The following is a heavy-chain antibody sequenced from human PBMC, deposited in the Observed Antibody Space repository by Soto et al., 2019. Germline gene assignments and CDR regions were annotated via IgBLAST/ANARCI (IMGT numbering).Heavy chain of an antibody. D-gene: IGHD3-22*01. CDR2: IYPGDSDT. V-gene: IGHV5-51*01. CDR3: ARGYYDSSGYAGAFDI. CDR1: GYSFTSYW. J-gene: IGHJ3*02. Sequence: GESLKISCKGSGYSFTSYWIGWVRQMPGKGLEWMGIIYPGDSDTRYSPSFQGQVTISADKSISTAYLQWSSLKASDTAMYYCARGYYDSSGYAGAFDIWGQGTMVTVSS.